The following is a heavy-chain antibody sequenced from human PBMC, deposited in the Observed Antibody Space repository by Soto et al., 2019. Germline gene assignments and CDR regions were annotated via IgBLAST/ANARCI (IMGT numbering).Heavy chain of an antibody. CDR2: SSPGSGVT. J-gene: IGHJ4*02. V-gene: IGHV1-18*01. CDR1: GYTFTSYG. D-gene: IGHD2-21*01. CDR3: AREMWTRTGPQNFFDY. Sequence: QVQLVQSEGEVRQPGASVKVSCRASGYTFTSYGIIWVRQAPGQGLEWMGYSSPGSGVTRYAQNLQGRVTLTTDTSTTTAYMELRSLSSDDTAVYYCAREMWTRTGPQNFFDYWGLGALVTVSS.